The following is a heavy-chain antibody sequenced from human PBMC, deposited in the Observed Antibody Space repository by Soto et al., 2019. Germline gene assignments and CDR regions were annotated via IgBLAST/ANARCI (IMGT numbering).Heavy chain of an antibody. CDR3: ARDSAGYDWDYFDY. Sequence: EVQLVESGGGLVQPGGSLRLSCAASGFTFSSYWMSWVRQAPGKGLEWVANIKQDGSEKYYVDSVKGRFTISRDNAKNSLYLQVNSLRAEDTAVYYCARDSAGYDWDYFDYWGQGTLVTVAS. CDR1: GFTFSSYW. D-gene: IGHD5-12*01. J-gene: IGHJ4*02. CDR2: IKQDGSEK. V-gene: IGHV3-7*04.